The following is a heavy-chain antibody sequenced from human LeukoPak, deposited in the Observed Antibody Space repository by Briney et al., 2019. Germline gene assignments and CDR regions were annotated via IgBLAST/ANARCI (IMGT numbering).Heavy chain of an antibody. CDR3: AKFSYDSSGYSYYFDY. V-gene: IGHV3-30*18. D-gene: IGHD3-22*01. CDR1: GFTFSSYG. J-gene: IGHJ4*02. CDR2: ISYDGSNK. Sequence: GGSLRLSCAASGFTFSSYGMHWVRQAPGKGLEWVAVISYDGSNKYYADSVKGRFTNSRDNSKNTLYLQMNSLRAEDTAVYYCAKFSYDSSGYSYYFDYWGQGTLVTVSS.